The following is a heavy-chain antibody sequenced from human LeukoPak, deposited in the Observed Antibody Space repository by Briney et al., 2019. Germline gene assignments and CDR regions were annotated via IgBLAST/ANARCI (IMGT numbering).Heavy chain of an antibody. J-gene: IGHJ6*02. Sequence: GRSLRLSCAASGFTFDDYAMHWVRQAPGKGLEWVSGISWNSGSIGYADSVKGRFTISRDNAKSSLYLQMNSLRAEDTALYYCAKDGGLVVVAATYYYYYGMDVWGQGTTVTVSS. CDR2: ISWNSGSI. V-gene: IGHV3-9*01. CDR1: GFTFDDYA. CDR3: AKDGGLVVVAATYYYYYGMDV. D-gene: IGHD2-15*01.